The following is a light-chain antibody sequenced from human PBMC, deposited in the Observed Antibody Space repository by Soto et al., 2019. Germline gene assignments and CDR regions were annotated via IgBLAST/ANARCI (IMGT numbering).Light chain of an antibody. J-gene: IGKJ3*01. CDR1: QSISSH. Sequence: EIVLTQSPGTLSLSLGERATLACRASQSISSHLAWYQQKPGQAPRLLMYGASTGAFGIPDRFSGSESGTDFTLTINRLEPEDFALYYCQQYENSPPTFGPGTTVDIK. V-gene: IGKV3-20*01. CDR3: QQYENSPPT. CDR2: GAS.